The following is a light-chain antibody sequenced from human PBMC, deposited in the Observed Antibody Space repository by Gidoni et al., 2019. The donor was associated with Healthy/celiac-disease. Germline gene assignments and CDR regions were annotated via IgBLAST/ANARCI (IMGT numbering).Light chain of an antibody. V-gene: IGLV2-18*01. CDR1: SSDVGSYNR. CDR2: EVS. Sequence: QSALNQPPSVSGSPGQSVTISCTGTSSDVGSYNRVSWYQQPPGTAPKLMIYEVSNRPSGVPDRFSGSKSGNTASRTISGLQAEDEAEYYCSLYTSTVRVFGGGTKLTVL. CDR3: SLYTSTVRV. J-gene: IGLJ2*01.